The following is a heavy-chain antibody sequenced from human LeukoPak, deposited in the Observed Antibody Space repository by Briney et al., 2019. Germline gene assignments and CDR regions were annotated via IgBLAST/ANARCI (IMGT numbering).Heavy chain of an antibody. V-gene: IGHV1-69*05. CDR1: GGTFSSYA. J-gene: IGHJ5*02. CDR3: AANTYYYDSSGYYWGNWFDP. CDR2: IIPIFGTA. D-gene: IGHD3-22*01. Sequence: SVKVSCTASGGTFSSYAISWVRQAPGQGLEWMGGIIPIFGTANYAQKFQGRVTITTDESTSTAYMELSSLRSEDTAVYYCAANTYYYDSSGYYWGNWFDPWGQGTLVTVSS.